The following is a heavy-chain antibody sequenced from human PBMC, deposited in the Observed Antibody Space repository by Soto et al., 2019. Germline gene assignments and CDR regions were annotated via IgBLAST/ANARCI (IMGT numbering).Heavy chain of an antibody. CDR2: ISGSGGST. CDR1: GITFGSRA. J-gene: IGHJ4*02. V-gene: IGHV3-23*01. CDR3: AKGSTTPIDY. Sequence: EVQLLESGGDLIQPGGSLRLSCVASGITFGSRAMSWVRQAPGEGLEWVSAISGSGGSTYYADSVKGRFTISRDNSKNTLYLQMNSLRAEDTAVYYCAKGSTTPIDYWGQGTLVTVSS. D-gene: IGHD1-26*01.